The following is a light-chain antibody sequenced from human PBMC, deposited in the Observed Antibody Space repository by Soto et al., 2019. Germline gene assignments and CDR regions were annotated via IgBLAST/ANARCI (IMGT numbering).Light chain of an antibody. CDR1: SSDVGGYNY. CDR3: CSSAGTYTSV. CDR2: DVS. J-gene: IGLJ3*02. V-gene: IGLV2-11*01. Sequence: QSVLTQPRSVSGSPGQSVTISCTGTSSDVGGYNYVSWYQQHPGKAPKLMISDVSKRPSGVPDRFSGSESGNTASLTISGLQAEDEADYYCCSSAGTYTSVFGGGTKVTVL.